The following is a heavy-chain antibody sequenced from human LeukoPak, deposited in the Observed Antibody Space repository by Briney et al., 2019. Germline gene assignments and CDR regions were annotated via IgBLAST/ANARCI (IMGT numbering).Heavy chain of an antibody. J-gene: IGHJ4*02. CDR3: VRASGSFDY. Sequence: GGSLRLSCAASGFTFSDYGIHWVRQAPGKGLEWVAVIWSDGSNKYYADSVKCRFTISGDNSKKTLYLHMNSLRVEDTAVYYCVRASGSFDYWGQGPLVTVSS. V-gene: IGHV3-33*01. CDR2: IWSDGSNK. D-gene: IGHD3-10*01. CDR1: GFTFSDYG.